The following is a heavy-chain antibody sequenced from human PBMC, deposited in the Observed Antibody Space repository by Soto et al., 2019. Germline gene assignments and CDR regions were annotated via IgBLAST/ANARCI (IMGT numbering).Heavy chain of an antibody. Sequence: AEALCVTCTFSGGSISSSSYYWGWIRQPPGKGLEWIGSIYYSGSTYYNPSLKSRVTISVDTSKNQFSLKLSSVTAADTAGYYCARRRELRPAYYYGMDVWGQGTTVTVSS. CDR1: GGSISSSSYY. CDR2: IYYSGST. CDR3: ARRRELRPAYYYGMDV. D-gene: IGHD1-7*01. V-gene: IGHV4-39*01. J-gene: IGHJ6*01.